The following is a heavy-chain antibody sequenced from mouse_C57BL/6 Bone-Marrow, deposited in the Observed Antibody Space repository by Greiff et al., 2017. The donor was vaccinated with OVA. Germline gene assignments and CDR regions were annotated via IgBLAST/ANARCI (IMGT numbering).Heavy chain of an antibody. CDR2: IWSGGST. CDR1: GFSLTSYG. Sequence: VQLQQSGPGLVQPSQSLSITCTVSGFSLTSYGVHWVRQSPGKGLEWLGVIWSGGSTDYNAAFISRLSISKDNSKSQVFFKMNSLQADDTAIYYCARNMSIYYGTRGYFDVWGTGTTVTVSS. V-gene: IGHV2-2*01. D-gene: IGHD1-1*01. CDR3: ARNMSIYYGTRGYFDV. J-gene: IGHJ1*03.